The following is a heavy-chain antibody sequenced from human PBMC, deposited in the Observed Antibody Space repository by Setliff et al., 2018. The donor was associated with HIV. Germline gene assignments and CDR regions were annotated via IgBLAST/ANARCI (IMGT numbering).Heavy chain of an antibody. D-gene: IGHD2-15*01. V-gene: IGHV3-74*03. J-gene: IGHJ4*02. CDR3: AREPCSGGSCYSGYFDY. Sequence: GGSLRLSCAASGFTFSSYWMHWVRHAPGKGLVWVSRLNTDGSSTKYADSVKGRFTISRDNSKNMLYLQMNNLRADDTAVYYCAREPCSGGSCYSGYFDYWGQGTLVTVSS. CDR2: LNTDGSST. CDR1: GFTFSSYW.